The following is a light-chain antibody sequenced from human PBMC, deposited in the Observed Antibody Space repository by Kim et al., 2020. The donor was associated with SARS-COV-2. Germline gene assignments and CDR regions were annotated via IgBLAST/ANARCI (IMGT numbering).Light chain of an antibody. CDR1: QSSSSW. Sequence: SVGDRVTRTCRASQSSSSWLAWFQQKPGKAPKLMIYDASSLESGVPSRFSGSGAGTEFTLTIRRLQPDEFATYYCQQYNSYAPITFGQGTRREIK. V-gene: IGKV1-5*01. CDR3: QQYNSYAPIT. CDR2: DAS. J-gene: IGKJ5*01.